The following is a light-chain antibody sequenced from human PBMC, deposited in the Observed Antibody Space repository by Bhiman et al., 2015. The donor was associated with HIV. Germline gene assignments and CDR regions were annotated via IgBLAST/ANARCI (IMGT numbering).Light chain of an antibody. CDR1: NIGSKS. J-gene: IGLJ1*01. V-gene: IGLV3-21*04. Sequence: SYELTQPPSVSVAPGKTARITCGGNNIGSKSVHWYQQKPGQAPVLVIYYDSDRPSGIPERFSGSNSGNTATLTISRVEAGDEADYYCQVWDSSSSYVFGNGTKVTV. CDR2: YDS. CDR3: QVWDSSSSYV.